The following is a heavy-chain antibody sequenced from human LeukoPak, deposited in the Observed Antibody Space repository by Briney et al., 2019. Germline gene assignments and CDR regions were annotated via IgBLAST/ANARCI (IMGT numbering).Heavy chain of an antibody. J-gene: IGHJ4*02. D-gene: IGHD1-26*01. CDR2: IIPIFGTA. Sequence: ASVKVSCKASGGTFSSYAISWVRQAPGQGLEWMGGIIPIFGTANYAQKFQGRVTITADESTSTAHMELSSLRSEDTAVYYCARMGRELDFDYWGQGTLVTVSS. CDR1: GGTFSSYA. V-gene: IGHV1-69*01. CDR3: ARMGRELDFDY.